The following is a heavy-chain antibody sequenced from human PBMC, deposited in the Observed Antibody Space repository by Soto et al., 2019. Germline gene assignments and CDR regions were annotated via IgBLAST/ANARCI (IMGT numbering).Heavy chain of an antibody. CDR1: GGTCMSSG. D-gene: IGHD3-22*01. CDR3: ARPTYYYDSSGPPGY. CDR2: ISSSSIII. Sequence: VPLRVSWSAVGGTCMSSGVSWIRQGKGKGLERVSYISSSSIIIFYTDSVKGRFTVSRDNAKNSLYLQMNSLRAEDTAVYYCARPTYYYDSSGPPGYWGQGTLVTVSS. V-gene: IGHV3-48*01. J-gene: IGHJ4*02.